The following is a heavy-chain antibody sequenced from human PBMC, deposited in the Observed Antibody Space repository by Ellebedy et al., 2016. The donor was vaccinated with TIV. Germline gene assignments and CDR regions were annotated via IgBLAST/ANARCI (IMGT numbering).Heavy chain of an antibody. J-gene: IGHJ3*02. V-gene: IGHV3-33*01. D-gene: IGHD6-19*01. CDR2: IWYDGTNK. Sequence: GESLKISXAASGFMFNNYGMHWVRQAPGKGLEWVAVIWYDGTNKYYTDSVKGRFTISRDNSKMTLYLQMNSLRAEDTALYYCAREAGYSSGWSSSEGSDIWGQGTMVTVSS. CDR1: GFMFNNYG. CDR3: AREAGYSSGWSSSEGSDI.